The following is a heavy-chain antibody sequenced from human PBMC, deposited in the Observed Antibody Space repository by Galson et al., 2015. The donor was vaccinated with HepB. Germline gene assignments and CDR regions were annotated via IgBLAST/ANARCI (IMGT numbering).Heavy chain of an antibody. D-gene: IGHD3-22*01. CDR1: GFTFSDYY. CDR2: ISSSSSYT. CDR3: ASGNYYDSNDYYVEAFDI. V-gene: IGHV3-11*06. Sequence: SLRLSCAASGFTFSDYYMSWIRQAPGKGLEWVSYISSSSSYTNYADSVKGRFTISRDNAKNSLYLQMTSLRAEDTAVYYCASGNYYDSNDYYVEAFDIWGQGTMVTVSS. J-gene: IGHJ3*02.